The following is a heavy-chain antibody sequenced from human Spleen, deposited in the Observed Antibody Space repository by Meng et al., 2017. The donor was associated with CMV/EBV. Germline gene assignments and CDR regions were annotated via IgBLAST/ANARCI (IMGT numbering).Heavy chain of an antibody. J-gene: IGHJ4*02. D-gene: IGHD3-22*01. CDR1: GFTFRNYW. Sequence: GESLKISCGVSGFTFRNYWMSWVRQTPGKGLEWVANIKQDGSEKYYVDSVRGRFTISRDNAKNSLYLQMNSLRAEDTAVYYCARDAERDSSGPWDWGQGTLVTVSS. V-gene: IGHV3-7*01. CDR3: ARDAERDSSGPWD. CDR2: IKQDGSEK.